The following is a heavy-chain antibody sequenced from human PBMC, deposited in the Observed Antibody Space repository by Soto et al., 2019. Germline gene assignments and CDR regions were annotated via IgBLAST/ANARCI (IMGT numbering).Heavy chain of an antibody. CDR1: GYTFTGYY. Sequence: ASVKVSCKASGYTFTGYYMHWVRQAPGQGLEWMGWINPNSGGTNYAQKFQGWITMTRDTSISTAYMELSRLRSDDTAVYYCARGSYDYVWGSYRLTWYYFDYWGQGTLVTVSS. CDR2: INPNSGGT. D-gene: IGHD3-16*02. V-gene: IGHV1-2*04. CDR3: ARGSYDYVWGSYRLTWYYFDY. J-gene: IGHJ4*02.